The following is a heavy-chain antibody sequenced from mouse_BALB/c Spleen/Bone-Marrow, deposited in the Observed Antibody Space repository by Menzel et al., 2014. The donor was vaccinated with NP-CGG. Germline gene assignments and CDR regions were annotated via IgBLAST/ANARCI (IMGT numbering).Heavy chain of an antibody. CDR3: ARLYWYFDV. V-gene: IGHV4-1*02. Sequence: EVQLVESGGGLVQPGGSLKLSCAASGFDFSRYWMSWVRQAPGKGLEWIGEINPDSSTINYTPSLKDKFIISRDNAKNTLYLQMSKGRSEDTALYYCARLYWYFDVWGAGTTVTVSS. CDR2: INPDSSTI. CDR1: GFDFSRYW. J-gene: IGHJ1*01.